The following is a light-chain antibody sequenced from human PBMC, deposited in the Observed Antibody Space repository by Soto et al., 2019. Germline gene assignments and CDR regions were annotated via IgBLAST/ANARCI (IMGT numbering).Light chain of an antibody. V-gene: IGKV3-15*01. CDR1: QSVSSN. Sequence: EIVMTQSPATLSVSPGERATLSCRASQSVSSNLAWYQQKPGQTPKLLIYVASTSATGIPARFSGSGSGKEFTLTISSLQSEDYAVYYCQQYNVWPLTFGGGTKVEF. CDR2: VAS. CDR3: QQYNVWPLT. J-gene: IGKJ4*01.